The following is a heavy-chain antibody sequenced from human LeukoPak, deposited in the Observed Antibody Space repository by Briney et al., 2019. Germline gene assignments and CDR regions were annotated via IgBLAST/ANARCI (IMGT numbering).Heavy chain of an antibody. CDR2: MSSSDDGR. Sequence: GGSLRLSCATSGFSFSSYAMSWVRQAPGKGLEWVSAMSSSDDGRYYADSVKGRFTISRDNSKNTLYLQMNSLRAEDTAVYYCAKGHNGHASSWFDPWGQGTLVTVSS. D-gene: IGHD2-8*01. CDR3: AKGHNGHASSWFDP. V-gene: IGHV3-23*01. J-gene: IGHJ5*02. CDR1: GFSFSSYA.